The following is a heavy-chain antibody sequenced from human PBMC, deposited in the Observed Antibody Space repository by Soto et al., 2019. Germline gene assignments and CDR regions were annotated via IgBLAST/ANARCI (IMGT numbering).Heavy chain of an antibody. Sequence: QSGPTLVNPTQTLTLTCTVSGFSLTTSGVAVVWIRQPPGKALEWLAAIYGNDDEHYSPSLRNRLTITKDTSKNQVVLTMTNMDPVDTATYLCAHRRNTAERCWFDPWGQGTLVTVSS. J-gene: IGHJ5*02. CDR3: AHRRNTAERCWFDP. CDR1: GFSLTTSGVA. V-gene: IGHV2-5*01. CDR2: IYGNDDE. D-gene: IGHD6-13*01.